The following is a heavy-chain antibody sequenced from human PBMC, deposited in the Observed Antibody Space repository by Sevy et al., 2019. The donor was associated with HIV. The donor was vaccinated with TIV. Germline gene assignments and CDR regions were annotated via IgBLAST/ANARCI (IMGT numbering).Heavy chain of an antibody. CDR3: ARAPPIVVVPAAPSWFDP. CDR1: GGSFSGYY. CDR2: INHSGST. Sequence: SGTLSLTCAVYGGSFSGYYWNWIRQPPGKGLEWIGEINHSGSTNYNPSLKSRVTISVDTSKNQFSLKLSSVTAADTAVYYCARAPPIVVVPAAPSWFDPWGQGTLVTVSS. V-gene: IGHV4-34*01. J-gene: IGHJ5*02. D-gene: IGHD2-2*01.